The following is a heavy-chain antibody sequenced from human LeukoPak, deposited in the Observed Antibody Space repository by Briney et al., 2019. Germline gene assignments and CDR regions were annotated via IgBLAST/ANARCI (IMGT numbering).Heavy chain of an antibody. CDR3: ARYEPNWSGDAFDI. Sequence: PSETLSLTCTISGGSISSGSCYWRWIRQPAGKGLEWIGRIYTSGSTNYNPSLKSRVTISVDTSKNQFSLKLSSVTAADTAVYYCARYEPNWSGDAFDIWGQGTMVTVSS. D-gene: IGHD3-3*01. CDR1: GGSISSGSCY. CDR2: IYTSGST. V-gene: IGHV4-61*02. J-gene: IGHJ3*02.